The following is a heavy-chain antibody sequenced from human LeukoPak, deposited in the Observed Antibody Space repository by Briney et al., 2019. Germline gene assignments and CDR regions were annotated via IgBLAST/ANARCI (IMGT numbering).Heavy chain of an antibody. J-gene: IGHJ4*02. V-gene: IGHV1-69*06. CDR1: GGTFSSYA. CDR2: IIPIFGTA. Sequence: ASVKVSCKASGGTFSSYAISWVRQAPGQGLEWMGGIIPIFGTANYAQKFQGRVTITADKSTSTAYMELSSLRSEDTAVYYCAREGETLRFPRYWGQGTLVTVSS. CDR3: AREGETLRFPRY. D-gene: IGHD3-3*01.